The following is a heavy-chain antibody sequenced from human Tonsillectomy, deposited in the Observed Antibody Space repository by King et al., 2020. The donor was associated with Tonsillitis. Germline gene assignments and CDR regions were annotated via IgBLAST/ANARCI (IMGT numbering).Heavy chain of an antibody. CDR2: ISSDGSDE. V-gene: IGHV3-30*03. CDR1: GFTFSIYG. Sequence: VQLVESGGGVVQPGRSLRLSCVASGFTFSIYGMHWVRQAPGKGLEWVAFISSDGSDEYYADSVKGRFTISRDNSKNTVDLQMNSLRAEDTAVYYCAGDPYASGTRYYFDYWGQGTLVTVSS. J-gene: IGHJ4*02. CDR3: AGDPYASGTRYYFDY. D-gene: IGHD3-10*01.